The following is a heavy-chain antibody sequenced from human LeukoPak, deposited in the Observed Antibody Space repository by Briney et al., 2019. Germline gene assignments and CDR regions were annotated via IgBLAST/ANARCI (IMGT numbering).Heavy chain of an antibody. CDR2: ISGSGGST. Sequence: GGSLRLSCAASGFTFNTYTMNWVRQAPGKGLEWVSDISGSGGSTYYADSVKGRFTISRDNSKNTLYLQMNSLRAEDTAVYYCAKEHGGSSWYEDAFDIWGQGTMVTVSS. CDR3: AKEHGGSSWYEDAFDI. J-gene: IGHJ3*02. CDR1: GFTFNTYT. D-gene: IGHD6-13*01. V-gene: IGHV3-23*01.